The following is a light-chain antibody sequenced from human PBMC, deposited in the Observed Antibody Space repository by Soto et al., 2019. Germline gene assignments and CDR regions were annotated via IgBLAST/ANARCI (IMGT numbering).Light chain of an antibody. CDR3: QHYNGWPRT. V-gene: IGKV3-15*01. Sequence: EIVLTQSPGTLSLSPGERATFSCRASQSVSSSYIAWYQQKPGQAPRLLIHGASTRATGIPARFSGSGSGTDFTLTISSLQSEDFAVYYCQHYNGWPRTFGQGTKVDIK. J-gene: IGKJ1*01. CDR2: GAS. CDR1: QSVSSSY.